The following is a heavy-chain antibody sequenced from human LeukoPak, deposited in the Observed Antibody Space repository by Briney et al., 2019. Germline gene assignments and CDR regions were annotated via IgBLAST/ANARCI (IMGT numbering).Heavy chain of an antibody. CDR1: GGSISSSSYY. D-gene: IGHD6-13*01. CDR2: IYYSGST. J-gene: IGHJ6*03. V-gene: IGHV4-39*07. CDR3: AREWLSSSWYYYYYMDV. Sequence: SETLSLTCSVSGGSISSSSYYWGWIRQPPGKGLKWIGSIYYSGSTYYNPSLKSRVTISVDTSKNQFSLKLSSVTAADTAVYYCAREWLSSSWYYYYYMDVWGKGTTVTVSS.